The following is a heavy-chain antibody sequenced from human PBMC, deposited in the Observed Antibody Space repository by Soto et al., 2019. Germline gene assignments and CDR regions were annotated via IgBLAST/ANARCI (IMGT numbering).Heavy chain of an antibody. CDR1: GGSVSSGSYY. Sequence: SETLSLTCTVSGGSVSSGSYYWSWIRQPPGKGLEWIGYIYYSGSTHYNPSLKSRVTISLDTSKNQFSLKLNSVTAADTAVYYCARENYYALDYWGPGTLVIVSS. CDR2: IYYSGST. J-gene: IGHJ4*02. D-gene: IGHD3-10*01. V-gene: IGHV4-61*01. CDR3: ARENYYALDY.